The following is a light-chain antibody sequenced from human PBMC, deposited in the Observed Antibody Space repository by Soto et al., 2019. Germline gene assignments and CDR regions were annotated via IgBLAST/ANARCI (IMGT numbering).Light chain of an antibody. J-gene: IGLJ1*01. CDR3: CSYADSYTYV. CDR1: SSDVGGYNY. CDR2: DVS. V-gene: IGLV2-11*01. Sequence: QSALTQPRSVSGSPGQSVTISCTGTSSDVGGYNYVSWYQQHPGKAPKLMIYDVSKRPSGVPDRFSGSKFGNTASLTISGLQAEDEADYYCCSYADSYTYVFGIGTKVTVL.